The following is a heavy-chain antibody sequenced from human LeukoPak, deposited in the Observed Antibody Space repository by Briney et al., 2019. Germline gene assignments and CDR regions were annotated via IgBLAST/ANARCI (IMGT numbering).Heavy chain of an antibody. Sequence: PGGCLRLSFAASGFTFSSYEISWVRQAPGKGLEWVSYITSSVSTIYYADAVKGRFTISRDNAKNPLYLQMNSLRVEDTAIYYCAREGGFDPFDYWGQGTLVTVSS. CDR3: AREGGFDPFDY. V-gene: IGHV3-48*03. J-gene: IGHJ4*02. CDR1: GFTFSSYE. CDR2: ITSSVSTI. D-gene: IGHD3-9*01.